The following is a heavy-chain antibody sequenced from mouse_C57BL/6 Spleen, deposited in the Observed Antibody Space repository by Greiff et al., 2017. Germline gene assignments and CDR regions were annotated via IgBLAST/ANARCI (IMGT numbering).Heavy chain of an antibody. J-gene: IGHJ2*01. CDR2: IDPSDSYT. V-gene: IGHV1-69*01. D-gene: IGHD1-1*01. CDR3: ARRDYGSSYADFDY. CDR1: GYTFTSYW. Sequence: VQLQQPGAELVMPGASVKLSCKASGYTFTSYWMHWVKQGPGQGLEWIGEIDPSDSYTNYNQKFKGKSTLTVDKSSSTAYMQLSSLTSEDSAVYYCARRDYGSSYADFDYWGQGTTLTVSS.